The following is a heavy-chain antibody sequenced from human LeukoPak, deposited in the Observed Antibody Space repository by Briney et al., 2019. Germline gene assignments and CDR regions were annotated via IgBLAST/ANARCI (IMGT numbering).Heavy chain of an antibody. Sequence: GGSLRLSCAASGFTFSSYAMHWVRQAPGKGLEYVSAISSNGGSTYYANSVKGRFTISRDNSKNTLYLQMGSLRAEDMAVYYRARDAYSSGWYWALYYMDVWGKGTTVTVSS. J-gene: IGHJ6*03. V-gene: IGHV3-64*01. CDR3: ARDAYSSGWYWALYYMDV. CDR2: ISSNGGST. CDR1: GFTFSSYA. D-gene: IGHD6-19*01.